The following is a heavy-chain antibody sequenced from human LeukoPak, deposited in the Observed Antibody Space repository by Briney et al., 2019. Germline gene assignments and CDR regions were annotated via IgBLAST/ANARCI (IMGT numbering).Heavy chain of an antibody. J-gene: IGHJ5*02. D-gene: IGHD3-22*01. Sequence: PSETLSLTCTVSGGSVSSSGYYWNWIRQPPGKGLEWIGEINHSGSTNYNPSLKSRVTISVDTSRNQFSLKLSSVTAADTAVYYCARRYDHSGYYRWGQGTVVTVSS. CDR3: ARRYDHSGYYR. V-gene: IGHV4-39*07. CDR2: INHSGST. CDR1: GGSVSSSGYY.